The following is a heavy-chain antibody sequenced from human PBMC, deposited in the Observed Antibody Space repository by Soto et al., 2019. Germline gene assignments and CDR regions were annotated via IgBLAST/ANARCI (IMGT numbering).Heavy chain of an antibody. CDR1: GGSISSSSYY. J-gene: IGHJ3*02. CDR3: ARHVLYSGSYYLLGAFDI. D-gene: IGHD1-26*01. V-gene: IGHV4-39*01. CDR2: IYYSGST. Sequence: QLQLQESGPGLVKPSETLSLTCTVSGGSISSSSYYWGWIRQPPGKGLEWIGSIYYSGSTYYNPSLKGRVTISVDTSKNQFSLKLSSVTAADPAVYYCARHVLYSGSYYLLGAFDIWGQGTMVTVSS.